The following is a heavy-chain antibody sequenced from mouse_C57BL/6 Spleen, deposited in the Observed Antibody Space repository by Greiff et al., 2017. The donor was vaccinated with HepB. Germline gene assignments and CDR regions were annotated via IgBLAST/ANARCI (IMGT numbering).Heavy chain of an antibody. J-gene: IGHJ2*01. V-gene: IGHV1-19*01. CDR2: INPYNGGT. CDR1: GYTFTDYY. CDR3: ARKGDWDVDYFDY. Sequence: VQLQQSGPVLVKPGASVKMSCKASGYTFTDYYMNWVKQSHGKSLEWIGVINPYNGGTSYNQKFKGKATLTVDKSSSTAYMELNSLTSEDSAVYYCARKGDWDVDYFDYWGLGTTLTVSS. D-gene: IGHD4-1*01.